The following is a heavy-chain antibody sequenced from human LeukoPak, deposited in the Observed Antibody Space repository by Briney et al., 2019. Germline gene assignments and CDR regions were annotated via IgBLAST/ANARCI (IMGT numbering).Heavy chain of an antibody. CDR3: ARVSDSSGYYYYYGIDV. CDR1: GGSISSGGYY. D-gene: IGHD3-22*01. CDR2: IYYSGST. J-gene: IGHJ6*02. V-gene: IGHV4-31*03. Sequence: SETLSLTCTVSGGSISSGGYYWSWIRQHPGKGLEWIGYIYYSGSTYYNPSLKSRVTISVDTSKNQFSLKLSSVTAADTAVYYCARVSDSSGYYYYYGIDVWGQGTAVTVSS.